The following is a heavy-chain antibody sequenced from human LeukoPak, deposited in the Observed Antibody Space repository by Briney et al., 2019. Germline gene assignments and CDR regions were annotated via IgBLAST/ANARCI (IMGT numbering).Heavy chain of an antibody. CDR3: ARGKYSSGWFLDY. CDR2: FDNSGSA. Sequence: SETLSLTCTVSGGSISRYYWSWIRRPPGKGLEWIGYFDNSGSANYNPSLKSRLTISEDTSKNQFALKLTSVTAADTAVYYCARGKYSSGWFLDYWGQGTLVIVSS. J-gene: IGHJ4*02. CDR1: GGSISRYY. D-gene: IGHD6-19*01. V-gene: IGHV4-59*01.